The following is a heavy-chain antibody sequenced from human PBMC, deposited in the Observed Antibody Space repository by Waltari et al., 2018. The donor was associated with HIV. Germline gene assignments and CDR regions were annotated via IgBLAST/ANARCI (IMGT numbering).Heavy chain of an antibody. V-gene: IGHV3-23*01. CDR1: GFTFPTFP. CDR2: SSDRGTTT. J-gene: IGHJ6*02. D-gene: IGHD2-8*01. CDR3: AKPRMEYAIRDFFFGLDV. Sequence: VDLLESGGGLVQPGGSLRLSCVGSGFTFPTFPMRWVRQAPGKGLEWVAGSSDRGTTTFYADSVKGRFTISRDNSKNTIYLQMDSLRADDTAVYYCAKPRMEYAIRDFFFGLDVWGQGTTVTVSS.